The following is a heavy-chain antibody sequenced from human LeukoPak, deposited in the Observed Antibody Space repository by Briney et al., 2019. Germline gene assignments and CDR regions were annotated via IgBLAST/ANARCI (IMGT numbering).Heavy chain of an antibody. J-gene: IGHJ4*02. CDR2: ISGSGGST. Sequence: GGSLRLSCAASGFTFSSYGMSWVRQAPGKGLEWVSAISGSGGSTYYADSVKGRFTISRDNSKNTLYLQMNSLRAEDTAVYYCAKDRIGYYDILTGYYYFDYWGQGTLVTVSS. CDR3: AKDRIGYYDILTGYYYFDY. CDR1: GFTFSSYG. D-gene: IGHD3-9*01. V-gene: IGHV3-23*01.